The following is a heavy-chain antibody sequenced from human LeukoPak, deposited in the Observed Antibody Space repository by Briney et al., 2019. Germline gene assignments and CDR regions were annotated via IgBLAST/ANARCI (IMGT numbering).Heavy chain of an antibody. V-gene: IGHV4-38-2*02. CDR2: IYHSGST. CDR1: GYSISSGYH. CDR3: ARSGRRGLLGTTVTTMRWFDP. D-gene: IGHD4-17*01. J-gene: IGHJ5*02. Sequence: SETLSLTCTVSGYSISSGYHWGWIRQPPGKGLEWIGNIYHSGSTSYNPSLKSRLTMSVDTSKNQFSLKLSSVTAADTAVYYCARSGRRGLLGTTVTTMRWFDPWGQGTLVTVSS.